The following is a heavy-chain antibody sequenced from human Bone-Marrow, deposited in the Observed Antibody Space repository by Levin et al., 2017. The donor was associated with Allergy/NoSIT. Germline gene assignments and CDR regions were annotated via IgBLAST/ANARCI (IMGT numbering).Heavy chain of an antibody. D-gene: IGHD2/OR15-2a*01. Sequence: PSETLSLTCTVSGGSMITDYWSWIRQPPGKGLEWIGYVYNSGSISYNPSLKSRLTMSIDTSMNQFSLRLSSVTAADTAVYYCARHLSDRVFFDNWGQGTLVTVSS. CDR2: VYNSGSI. CDR3: ARHLSDRVFFDN. CDR1: GGSMITDY. V-gene: IGHV4-59*08. J-gene: IGHJ4*02.